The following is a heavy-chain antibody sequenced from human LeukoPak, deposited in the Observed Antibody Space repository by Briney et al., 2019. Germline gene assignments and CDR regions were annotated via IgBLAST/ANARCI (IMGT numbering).Heavy chain of an antibody. CDR1: GGSVSSYY. Sequence: SETLSLTCTVSGGSVSSYYWSWIRQSPGKGLEWIGYIYYSGSTNYNPSLKSQVTISVDTSKNQFSLKLSSVTAADTAVYYCARHVWLQPFDYWGQGTLDTVSS. J-gene: IGHJ4*02. V-gene: IGHV4-59*08. D-gene: IGHD3-9*01. CDR2: IYYSGST. CDR3: ARHVWLQPFDY.